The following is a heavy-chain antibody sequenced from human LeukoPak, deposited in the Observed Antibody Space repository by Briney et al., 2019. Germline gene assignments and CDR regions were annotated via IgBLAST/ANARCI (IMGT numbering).Heavy chain of an antibody. CDR3: ARDPDYDILTGYYNKPHFDY. CDR1: GFTFSSYG. D-gene: IGHD3-9*01. Sequence: GRSLRLYCAASGFTFSSYGMHWVRQAPGKGLEWVAVIWYDGSNKYYADSVKGRFTISRDNSKNMLYLQMNSLRAEDTAVYYCARDPDYDILTGYYNKPHFDYWGQGTLVTVSS. V-gene: IGHV3-33*01. J-gene: IGHJ4*02. CDR2: IWYDGSNK.